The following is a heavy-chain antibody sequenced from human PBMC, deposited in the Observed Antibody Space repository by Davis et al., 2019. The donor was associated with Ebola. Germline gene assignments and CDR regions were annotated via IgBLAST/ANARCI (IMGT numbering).Heavy chain of an antibody. CDR3: ARSSIAARPGYYYGMNV. CDR2: INWNGGST. CDR1: GFTFSSYE. Sequence: GESLKISCAASGFTFSSYEMNWVRQAPGKGLEWVSGINWNGGSTGYADSVKGRFTISRDNAKNSLYLQMNSLRAEDTALYYCARSSIAARPGYYYGMNVWGQGTTVTVSS. V-gene: IGHV3-20*04. J-gene: IGHJ6*02. D-gene: IGHD6-6*01.